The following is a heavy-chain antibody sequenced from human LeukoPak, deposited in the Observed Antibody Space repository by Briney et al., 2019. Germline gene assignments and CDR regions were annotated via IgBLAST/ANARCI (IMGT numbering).Heavy chain of an antibody. CDR3: ARDWGEGSSSWYYDAFDI. Sequence: GGSLRLSCAASGFTFSSYWMSWVRQAPGKGLEWVANIKQDGSEKYYVDSVKGRFTISRDNAKNSLYLQMNSLRAEDTAVYYCARDWGEGSSSWYYDAFDIWGQGTTVTVSS. J-gene: IGHJ3*02. CDR1: GFTFSSYW. V-gene: IGHV3-7*01. D-gene: IGHD6-13*01. CDR2: IKQDGSEK.